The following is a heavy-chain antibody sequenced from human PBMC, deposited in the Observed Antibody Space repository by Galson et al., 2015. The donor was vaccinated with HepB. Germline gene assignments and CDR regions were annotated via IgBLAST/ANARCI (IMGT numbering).Heavy chain of an antibody. J-gene: IGHJ4*02. V-gene: IGHV4-59*01. CDR1: GGSISSDF. CDR2: TSYSGST. CDR3: ARSPENSYGVGY. D-gene: IGHD5-18*01. Sequence: TLSLTCTVSGGSISSDFWTWIRQSPGKGLEWIGYTSYSGSTNYIPSLKSRVTMSVDTSKNQFSLKLSSGTAADTAVYYCARSPENSYGVGYWGQGTLVTVSS.